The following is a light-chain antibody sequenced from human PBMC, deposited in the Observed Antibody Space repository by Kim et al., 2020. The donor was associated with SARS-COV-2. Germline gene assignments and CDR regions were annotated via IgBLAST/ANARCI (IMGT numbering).Light chain of an antibody. CDR2: GKN. Sequence: ALGQTVRITCQGDSLRSYYASWYQQKPGQGPVLVIYGKNNRPSGIPDRFSGSSSGNTASLTITGAQAEDEADYYCNSRDSSGNFVVFGGGTQLTVL. CDR1: SLRSYY. CDR3: NSRDSSGNFVV. V-gene: IGLV3-19*01. J-gene: IGLJ2*01.